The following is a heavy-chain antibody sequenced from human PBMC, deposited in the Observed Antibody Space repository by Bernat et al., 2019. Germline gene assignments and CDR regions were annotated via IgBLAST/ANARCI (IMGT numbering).Heavy chain of an antibody. J-gene: IGHJ4*02. D-gene: IGHD6-6*01. CDR3: ARGLPAIAARRWERPFDY. V-gene: IGHV4-34*01. Sequence: QVQLQQWGAGLLKPSETLSLTCAVYGGSFSGYYWSWIRQPPGKGLEWIGEINHSGSTNYNPSLKSRVTISVDTSKNQFSLKLSSVTAADTAVYYCARGLPAIAARRWERPFDYWGQGTLVTVSS. CDR2: INHSGST. CDR1: GGSFSGYY.